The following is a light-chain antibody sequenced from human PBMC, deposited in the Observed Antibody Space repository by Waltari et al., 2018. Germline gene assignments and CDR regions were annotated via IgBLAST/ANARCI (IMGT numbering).Light chain of an antibody. CDR1: QGIIAS. CDR2: GAS. Sequence: DIVMTQSPATLSVSPGTTATLSCRASQGIIASLAWYQLKPGQAPRLLIYGASTRATGIPARFSGSGSGTEFTLTISSLQSEDSAIYYCHQYHNWPPYTFGQGTRLQIK. V-gene: IGKV3-15*01. CDR3: HQYHNWPPYT. J-gene: IGKJ2*01.